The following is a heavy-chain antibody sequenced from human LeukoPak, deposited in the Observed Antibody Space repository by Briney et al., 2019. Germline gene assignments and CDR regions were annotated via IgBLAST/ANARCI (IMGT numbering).Heavy chain of an antibody. J-gene: IGHJ4*02. Sequence: VASVNVSCKASGYTFTGYYMHWVRQAPGQGLEWMGWINPNSGGTNYTQKFKDRVTMTRDTSNSTAYMELSRLRSADTAVYYCARDQNYYDSSGYYGIDCWGEGTLVTVSS. CDR2: INPNSGGT. V-gene: IGHV1-2*02. D-gene: IGHD3-22*01. CDR3: ARDQNYYDSSGYYGIDC. CDR1: GYTFTGYY.